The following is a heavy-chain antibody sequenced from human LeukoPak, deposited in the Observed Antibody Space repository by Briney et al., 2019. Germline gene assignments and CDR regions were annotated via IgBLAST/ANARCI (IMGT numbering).Heavy chain of an antibody. CDR3: VEVRSVFGASCFDY. CDR2: EEKDRRTE. CDR1: GLTFSMSA. J-gene: IGHJ4*02. V-gene: IGHV3-30*02. D-gene: IGHD3-3*01. Sequence: QRGGSLSLSCLLSGLTFSMSAIHWVRQAPGKGREWVASEEKDRRTEYNEDSVKGRFTISCDNSAKTLYFDLDSLTVEDTAVYYCVEVRSVFGASCFDYWGQGTLVTVSS.